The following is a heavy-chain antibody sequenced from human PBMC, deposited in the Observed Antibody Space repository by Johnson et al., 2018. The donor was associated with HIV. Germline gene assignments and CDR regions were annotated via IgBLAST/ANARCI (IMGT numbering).Heavy chain of an antibody. CDR2: ISGSGGST. CDR1: GFTFSSYG. J-gene: IGHJ3*02. CDR3: ARRGNYLADAFYI. D-gene: IGHD1-7*01. Sequence: VQLVESGGGVVQPGRSLRLSCAASGFTFSSYGMHWVRQAPGKGLEWVSAISGSGGSTFYADTMKGRFTISRDNSNSTLYLQMKSLRAEDTAVYYCARRGNYLADAFYIWGQGTLVIVSS. V-gene: IGHV3-23*04.